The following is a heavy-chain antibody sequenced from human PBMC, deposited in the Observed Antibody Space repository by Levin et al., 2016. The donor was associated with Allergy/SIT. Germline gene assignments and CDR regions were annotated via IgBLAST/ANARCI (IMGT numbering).Heavy chain of an antibody. CDR3: ANRPYSRKEIDDAFDI. V-gene: IGHV3-23*01. J-gene: IGHJ3*02. CDR1: GFTFSSYA. Sequence: GESLKISCAASGFTFSSYAMSWVRQAPGKGLEWVSAISGSGGSTYYADSVKGRFTISRDNSKNTLYLQMNSLRAEDTAVYYCANRPYSRKEIDDAFDIWGQGTMVTVSS. D-gene: IGHD6-13*01. CDR2: ISGSGGST.